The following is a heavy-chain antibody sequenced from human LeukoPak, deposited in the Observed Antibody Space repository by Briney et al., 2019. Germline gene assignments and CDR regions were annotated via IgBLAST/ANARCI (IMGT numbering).Heavy chain of an antibody. V-gene: IGHV4-59*12. CDR2: IYYSGST. J-gene: IGHJ4*02. D-gene: IGHD5-18*01. CDR1: GGSISSYY. CDR3: ARKRGYRPTFDY. Sequence: SETLSLTCTVSGGSISSYYWSWIRQPPGKGLEWIGYIYYSGSTNYNPSLKSRVTISVDTSKNQFSLKLSSVTAADTAVYYCARKRGYRPTFDYWGQGTLVTVSS.